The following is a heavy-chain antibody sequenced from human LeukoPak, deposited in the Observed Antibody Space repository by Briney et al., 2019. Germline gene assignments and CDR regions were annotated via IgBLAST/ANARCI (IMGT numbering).Heavy chain of an antibody. D-gene: IGHD3-10*01. V-gene: IGHV3-74*01. CDR3: ARGKRLLWFGELSEGHWLDP. CDR1: GFTFSSYW. CDR2: INSDGSST. J-gene: IGHJ5*02. Sequence: PGGSLRLSCAASGFTFSSYWMHWVRQAPGKGLVWVSRINSDGSSTSYADSVKGRFTISRDNAKNTLYLQMNSLRAEDTAVYYCARGKRLLWFGELSEGHWLDPWGQGTLVTVSS.